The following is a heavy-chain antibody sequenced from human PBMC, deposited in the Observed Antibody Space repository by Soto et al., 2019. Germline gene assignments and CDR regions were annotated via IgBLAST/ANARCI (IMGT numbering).Heavy chain of an antibody. CDR2: IIPIFGTA. D-gene: IGHD6-19*01. Sequence: SVKVSCKASGVTFSSYAISWVRQAPGQGLEWMGGIIPIFGTANYAQEFQGRVTITADESTSTAYMELSSLRSEDTAVYYCARGGIAVAGPFDYWGQGTLVTISS. CDR3: ARGGIAVAGPFDY. CDR1: GVTFSSYA. V-gene: IGHV1-69*13. J-gene: IGHJ4*02.